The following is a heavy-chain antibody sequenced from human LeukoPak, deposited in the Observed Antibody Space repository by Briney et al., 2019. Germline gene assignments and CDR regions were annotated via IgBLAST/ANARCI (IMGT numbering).Heavy chain of an antibody. CDR2: IYSGGST. V-gene: IGHV3-53*01. CDR1: GFTVSSNY. CDR3: ALDCCTGSRFDH. Sequence: WESLRLSCAVSGFTVSSNYMGWVRQAPGKGLEWVSAIYSGGSTYHADSVKGRFTISRDNSKNILYLQMNSLTVEDTAVYYCALDCCTGSRFDHWGQGTLVTVSS. D-gene: IGHD2-8*02. J-gene: IGHJ4*02.